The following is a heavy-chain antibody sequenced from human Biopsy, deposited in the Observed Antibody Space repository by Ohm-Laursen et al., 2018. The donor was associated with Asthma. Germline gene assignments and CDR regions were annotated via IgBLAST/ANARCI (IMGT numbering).Heavy chain of an antibody. CDR3: ARVASYGDPYFGIDV. J-gene: IGHJ6*02. V-gene: IGHV4-30-4*01. CDR2: VFWSGTT. D-gene: IGHD4-17*01. Sequence: SETLSLTCTVCGAYIGSRDHHWSWIRQSPGTGLEWIGFVFWSGTTHYNRSLERRLSISIDTTRNEFSMTLRSVTAADTAVYSCARVASYGDPYFGIDVWGPGTTVSVS. CDR1: GAYIGSRDHH.